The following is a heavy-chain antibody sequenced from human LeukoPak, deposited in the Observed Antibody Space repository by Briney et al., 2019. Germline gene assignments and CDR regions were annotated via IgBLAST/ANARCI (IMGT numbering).Heavy chain of an antibody. CDR1: GGSISSYY. CDR2: IYYSGST. D-gene: IGHD3-10*01. V-gene: IGHV4-59*01. J-gene: IGHJ5*02. CDR3: ARASLITMVRGMFDP. Sequence: SETLSLTCTVSGGSISSYYWSWIRQPPGKGLEWIGYIYYSGSTNYNPSLKSRVTISVDTSKNQFSLKLSSVTAADTAVYYCARASLITMVRGMFDPWGQGTLVTVSS.